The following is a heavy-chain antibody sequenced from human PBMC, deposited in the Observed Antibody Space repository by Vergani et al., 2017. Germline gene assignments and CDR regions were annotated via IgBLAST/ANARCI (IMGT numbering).Heavy chain of an antibody. V-gene: IGHV4-59*11. CDR3: ASDTHSGQRADR. D-gene: IGHD6-19*01. J-gene: IGHJ5*02. CDR2: IHYSVNT. CDR1: FDSIRNLY. Sequence: VQLQESGPGLVTSSETPSLTCSVSFDSIRNLYCNWIRQPPGKGLEWIGSIHYSVNTNYNPSLKTRVTISVDTSKNQFSLTLTSVTAADTAVYYCASDTHSGQRADRWGQGILVTVTS.